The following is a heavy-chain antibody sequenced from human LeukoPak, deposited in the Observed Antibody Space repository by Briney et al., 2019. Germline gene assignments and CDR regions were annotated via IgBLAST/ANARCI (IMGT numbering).Heavy chain of an antibody. Sequence: GASVKVSCKASGYTFTSNYIHWVRQAPGQGLEWMGMIYPRDGSTSYAQKFQGRVTVTRDTSTSTVYMELSSLRSEDTAVYYCARDRIYSSSWYRYNWFDPWGQGTLVTVSS. D-gene: IGHD6-13*01. J-gene: IGHJ5*02. CDR2: IYPRDGST. CDR3: ARDRIYSSSWYRYNWFDP. V-gene: IGHV1-46*01. CDR1: GYTFTSNY.